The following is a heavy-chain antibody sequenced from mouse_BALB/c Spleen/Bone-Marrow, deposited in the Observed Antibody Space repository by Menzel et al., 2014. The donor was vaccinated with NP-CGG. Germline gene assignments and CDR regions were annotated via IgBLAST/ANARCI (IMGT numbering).Heavy chain of an antibody. V-gene: IGHV14-3*02. CDR1: GFNIKDTY. CDR2: IDPANGNI. Sequence: VQLQQSGAELVKPGASVKLSCTASGFNIKDTYMYWVKQRPEQGLEWIGRIDPANGNIKYDPKFQDKATITADTSSNTVYLQLSSLTSEDTAVYYCARYYYGSSLFAYRGQGTLVTVSA. D-gene: IGHD1-1*01. J-gene: IGHJ3*01. CDR3: ARYYYGSSLFAY.